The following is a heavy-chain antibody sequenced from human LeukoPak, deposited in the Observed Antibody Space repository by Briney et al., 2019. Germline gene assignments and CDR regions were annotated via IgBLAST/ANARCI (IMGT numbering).Heavy chain of an antibody. Sequence: PGGSLRLSCAASGFTFSSYAMSWVRQAPGKGLEWVSTISDSGGSTYSADSVKGRFTISRDNSKNTLYLQMNSLRAEDTAVYYCAKLTVGARTTVTTGSFDYWGQGTLVTVSS. D-gene: IGHD4-17*01. V-gene: IGHV3-23*01. CDR3: AKLTVGARTTVTTGSFDY. CDR1: GFTFSSYA. J-gene: IGHJ4*02. CDR2: ISDSGGST.